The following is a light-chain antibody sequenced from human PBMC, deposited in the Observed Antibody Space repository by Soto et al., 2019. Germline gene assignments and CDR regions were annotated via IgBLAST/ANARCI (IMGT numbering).Light chain of an antibody. V-gene: IGKV3-20*01. CDR1: QTVTSNY. J-gene: IGKJ1*01. CDR3: QQYGSSPGT. Sequence: EIVLTQSPGTLSSAPGERATLSCRASQTVTSNYFAWYQQKPGQAPRLLFFGASIRATGLPDRFSGGGSGTDFTLTISRLEPEDFAVYYCQQYGSSPGTFGQGTKVEV. CDR2: GAS.